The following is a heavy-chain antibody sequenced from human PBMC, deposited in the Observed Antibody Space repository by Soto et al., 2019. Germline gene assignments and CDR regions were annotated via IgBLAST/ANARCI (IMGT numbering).Heavy chain of an antibody. CDR1: GGSISSSSYY. Sequence: PSETLSLTCTVSGGSISSSSYYWGWIRQPPGKGLEWIGSIYYSGSTYYNPSLKSRVTISVDTSKNQFSLKLSSVTAADTAVYYCARDLREGTTDYWGQGTLVTVSS. J-gene: IGHJ4*02. CDR3: ARDLREGTTDY. D-gene: IGHD1-7*01. CDR2: IYYSGST. V-gene: IGHV4-39*02.